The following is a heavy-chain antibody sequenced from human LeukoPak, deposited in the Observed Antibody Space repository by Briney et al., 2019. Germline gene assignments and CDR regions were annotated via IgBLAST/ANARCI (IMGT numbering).Heavy chain of an antibody. J-gene: IGHJ2*01. Sequence: SETLSLTCTVPGGSISSYYWNWIRQPPGKGLEWIGYIYYSGSTNYNPSLKSRVTISVDTSKNQFSLKLSSVTAADTAVYYCARDDYGEYGYFDLWGRGTLVTVSS. CDR1: GGSISSYY. D-gene: IGHD4-17*01. CDR2: IYYSGST. V-gene: IGHV4-59*01. CDR3: ARDDYGEYGYFDL.